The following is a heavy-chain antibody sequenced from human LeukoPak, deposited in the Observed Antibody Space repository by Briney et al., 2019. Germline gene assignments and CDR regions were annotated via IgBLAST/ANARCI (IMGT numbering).Heavy chain of an antibody. CDR2: MNPNSGNT. CDR3: ARDNIGYCSSTSCYPGDY. V-gene: IGHV1-8*01. CDR1: GYTFTSYD. J-gene: IGHJ4*02. Sequence: GASVKVSCKASGYTFTSYDINWVRQATGQGLEWMGWMNPNSGNTGYAQKFQGRVTMTRNTSISTAYMELSSLRSDDTAVYYCARDNIGYCSSTSCYPGDYWGQGTLVTVSS. D-gene: IGHD2-2*01.